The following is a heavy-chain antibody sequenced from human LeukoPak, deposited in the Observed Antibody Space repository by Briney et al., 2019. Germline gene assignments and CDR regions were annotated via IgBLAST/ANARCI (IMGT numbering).Heavy chain of an antibody. CDR2: FYHNGGT. J-gene: IGHJ4*02. V-gene: IGHV4-59*08. CDR3: AGGRMGRYYDH. Sequence: PSETLSLTCDISGTAISIYFWNWIRQSPTKGLEWIGYFYHNGGTSYNPSLRSRVTISVDSSQKRLSLQVTSMTAADTAIYYCAGGRMGRYYDHWGQGTLVAVST. CDR1: GTAISIYF. D-gene: IGHD1-26*01.